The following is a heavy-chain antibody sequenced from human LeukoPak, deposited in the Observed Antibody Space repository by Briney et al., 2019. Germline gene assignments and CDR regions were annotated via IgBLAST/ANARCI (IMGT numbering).Heavy chain of an antibody. V-gene: IGHV1-69*05. CDR3: ARAVDTITLGAFDI. J-gene: IGHJ3*02. CDR2: IIPIFGTA. D-gene: IGHD5-18*01. CDR1: GGTFSSYA. Sequence: ASVKVSCKASGGTFSSYAISWVRQAPGQGLEWMGGIIPIFGTANYAQKFQGRVTITTDESTSTAYMELSSLRSEDTAVYYCARAVDTITLGAFDIRGQGTMVTVSS.